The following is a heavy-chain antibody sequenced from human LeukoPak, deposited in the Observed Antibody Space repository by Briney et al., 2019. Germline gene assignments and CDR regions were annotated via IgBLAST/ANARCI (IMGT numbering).Heavy chain of an antibody. CDR3: ARHRRSSGWPYYFDY. D-gene: IGHD6-19*01. Sequence: SETLSLTCTVSGASVTSYSYYWGWIRQPPGKGLEWIASIYYGGDTNYIPSLKSRVTISVDTSKNQFSLKLISVTAADTAVYYCARHRRSSGWPYYFDYWGQGTLVAVSS. CDR1: GASVTSYSYY. CDR2: IYYGGDT. V-gene: IGHV4-39*01. J-gene: IGHJ4*02.